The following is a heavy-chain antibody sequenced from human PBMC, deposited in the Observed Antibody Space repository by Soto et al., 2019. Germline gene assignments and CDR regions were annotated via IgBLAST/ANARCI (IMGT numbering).Heavy chain of an antibody. V-gene: IGHV4-39*01. CDR2: IYYDGST. CDR3: TTVVIPGTRHMD. D-gene: IGHD2-21*01. J-gene: IGHJ6*03. CDR1: GDSITSINNS. Sequence: SETLSLTCTVSGDSITSINNSWGWIRQPPGMGLEWLANIYYDGSTFYNPSLKSRVAMSIETSKNQFSLNLTSVTATDTAVYYCTTVVIPGTRHMD.